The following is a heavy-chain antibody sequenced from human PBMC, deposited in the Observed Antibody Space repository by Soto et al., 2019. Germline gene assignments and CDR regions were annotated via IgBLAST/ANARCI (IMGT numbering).Heavy chain of an antibody. J-gene: IGHJ3*02. CDR2: IYYRGNA. CDR3: ARDLIVGAI. V-gene: IGHV4-39*07. CDR1: DDSINSDKYY. D-gene: IGHD1-26*01. Sequence: SETLSLTCSVSDDSINSDKYYWGWIRQPPGKGLEWIGNIYYRGNAYYNPSLQSRVTISVDKSKNQFSLKLSSVTAADTAVYYCARDLIVGAIWGQGTMVTVSS.